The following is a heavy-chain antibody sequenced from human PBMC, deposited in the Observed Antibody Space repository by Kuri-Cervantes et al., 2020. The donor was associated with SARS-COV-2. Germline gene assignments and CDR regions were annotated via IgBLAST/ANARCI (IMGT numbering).Heavy chain of an antibody. CDR1: GFTFSSYS. D-gene: IGHD2-2*01. CDR2: IKQDGSEK. CDR3: ARRFHQYQLPHWYFDL. V-gene: IGHV3-7*01. J-gene: IGHJ2*01. Sequence: GGSLRLSCAASGFTFSSYSMNWVRQAPGKGLEWLANIKQDGSEKYYVDSVKGRFTISRDNAKNSLYLQMNSLRAEDTAVYYCARRFHQYQLPHWYFDLWGRGTLVTVSS.